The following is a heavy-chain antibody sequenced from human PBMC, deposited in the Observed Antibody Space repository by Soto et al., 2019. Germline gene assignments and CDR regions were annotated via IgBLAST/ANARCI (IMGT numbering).Heavy chain of an antibody. CDR3: TKVSKTGYYYFDY. Sequence: EVQLLESGGGLVQPGGSLRLSCAASGFTFSGSAMGWVRQAPGKGLEWVSAMSGSGGNTYYADSVKGRFTISRDISQSTLYLQMNSLRAEDTAVYYCTKVSKTGYYYFDYWGQGTLVTVSS. CDR1: GFTFSGSA. V-gene: IGHV3-23*01. D-gene: IGHD3-9*01. CDR2: MSGSGGNT. J-gene: IGHJ4*02.